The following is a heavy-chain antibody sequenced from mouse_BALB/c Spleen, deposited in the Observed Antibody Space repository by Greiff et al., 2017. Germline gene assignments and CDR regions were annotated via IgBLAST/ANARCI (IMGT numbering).Heavy chain of an antibody. D-gene: IGHD1-1*02. Sequence: EVKVVESGGGLVKPGGSLKLSCAASGFTFSSYAMSWVRQSPEKRLEWVAEISSGGSYTYYPDTVTGRFTISRDNAKNTLYLEMSSLRSEDTAMYYCARDRDYVWFAYWGQGTLVTVSA. J-gene: IGHJ3*01. CDR3: ARDRDYVWFAY. CDR1: GFTFSSYA. V-gene: IGHV5-9-4*01. CDR2: ISSGGSYT.